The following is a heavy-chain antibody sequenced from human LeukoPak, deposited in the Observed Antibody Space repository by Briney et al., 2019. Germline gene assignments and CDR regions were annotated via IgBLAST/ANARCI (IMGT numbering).Heavy chain of an antibody. CDR2: ISSSSSTI. Sequence: PGGSLRLSCAASGFTFSSYSMNWVRQAPGKGLEWVSYISSSSSTIYYADSVKGRFTISRDNAKNSLYLQMNSLRAGDTAVYYCARVVPYNWNDDHYFDYWGQGTLVTVSS. J-gene: IGHJ4*02. D-gene: IGHD1-1*01. CDR1: GFTFSSYS. CDR3: ARVVPYNWNDDHYFDY. V-gene: IGHV3-48*01.